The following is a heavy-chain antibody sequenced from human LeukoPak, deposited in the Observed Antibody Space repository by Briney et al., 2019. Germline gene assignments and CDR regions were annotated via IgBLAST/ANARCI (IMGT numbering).Heavy chain of an antibody. Sequence: ASVKVSCKASGYTFTSYGISWVRQAPGQGLEWMGWISAYNGNTNYAQKLQGRVTMTTDTSTSTAYMELRSLRSDDTAVYYCARDYDFWSGYSKYYFDYWGQGTLVTVSS. CDR2: ISAYNGNT. J-gene: IGHJ4*02. D-gene: IGHD3-3*01. V-gene: IGHV1-18*01. CDR1: GYTFTSYG. CDR3: ARDYDFWSGYSKYYFDY.